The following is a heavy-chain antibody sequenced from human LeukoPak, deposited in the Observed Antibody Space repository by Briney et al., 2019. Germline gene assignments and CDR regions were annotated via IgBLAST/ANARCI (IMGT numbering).Heavy chain of an antibody. CDR2: INHSGST. D-gene: IGHD1-26*01. V-gene: IGHV4-34*01. Sequence: SETLSLTCTVSGGSISSYYWSWIRQPPGKGLEWIGEINHSGSTNYNPSLKSRVTISVDTSKNQFSLKLSSVTAADTAVYYCARVSGSYSPRYNWFDPWGQGTLVTVSS. J-gene: IGHJ5*02. CDR1: GGSISSYY. CDR3: ARVSGSYSPRYNWFDP.